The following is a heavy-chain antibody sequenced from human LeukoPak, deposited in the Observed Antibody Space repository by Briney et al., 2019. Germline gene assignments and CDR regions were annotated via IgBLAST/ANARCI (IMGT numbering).Heavy chain of an antibody. CDR3: ARQRYSSGWYDY. CDR1: GYTLTELS. D-gene: IGHD6-19*01. J-gene: IGHJ4*02. CDR2: FDPEDGET. V-gene: IGHV1-24*01. Sequence: ASVKVSCKVSGYTLTELSMHWVRQAPGKGLEWMGGFDPEDGETIYAQKFQGRVTMAEDTSTDTAYMELSSLRSEDTAVYYCARQRYSSGWYDYWGQGTLVTVSS.